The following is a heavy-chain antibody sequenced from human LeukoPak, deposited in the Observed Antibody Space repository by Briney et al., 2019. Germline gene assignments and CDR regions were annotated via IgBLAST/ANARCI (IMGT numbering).Heavy chain of an antibody. CDR1: GYTFTSYG. Sequence: ASVKVSCKASGYTFTSYGISWVRQAPEQGLEWMGWISAYNGNTNYAQKLQGRVTMTTDTSTSTAYMELRSLRSDDTAVYYCARDFYSITIFGVATSDNWFDPWGQGTLVTVSS. CDR3: ARDFYSITIFGVATSDNWFDP. CDR2: ISAYNGNT. J-gene: IGHJ5*02. V-gene: IGHV1-18*01. D-gene: IGHD3-3*01.